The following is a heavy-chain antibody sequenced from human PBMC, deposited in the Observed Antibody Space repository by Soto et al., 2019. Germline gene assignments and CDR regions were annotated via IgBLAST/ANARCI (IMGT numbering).Heavy chain of an antibody. CDR2: IYYSGST. CDR1: GGSISSSSYY. Sequence: QLQLQESGPGLVKPSETLSLTCTVSGGSISSSSYYWGWIRQPPGKALEWIGSIYYSGSTYYNPSLKRRVPISVDTSKNQRSLKLSSVTAADTAVYYCARKGHCGGGSCRPGYFQHWGQGTLVTVSS. V-gene: IGHV4-39*01. D-gene: IGHD2-15*01. J-gene: IGHJ1*01. CDR3: ARKGHCGGGSCRPGYFQH.